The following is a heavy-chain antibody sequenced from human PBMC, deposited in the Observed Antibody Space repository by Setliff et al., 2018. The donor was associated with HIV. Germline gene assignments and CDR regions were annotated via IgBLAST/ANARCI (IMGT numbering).Heavy chain of an antibody. D-gene: IGHD3-22*01. J-gene: IGHJ4*02. CDR3: ATTRGYCDSSGYYPHY. V-gene: IGHV4-59*10. Sequence: SETLSLTCAVYGGSYTGYYWSWIRQPAGKGLEWIGHIYTSGSTNYNPSLKSRVTISVDTSKNQFSLKLSSVTAADTAVYYCATTRGYCDSSGYYPHYWGQGTLVTVSS. CDR1: GGSYTGYY. CDR2: IYTSGST.